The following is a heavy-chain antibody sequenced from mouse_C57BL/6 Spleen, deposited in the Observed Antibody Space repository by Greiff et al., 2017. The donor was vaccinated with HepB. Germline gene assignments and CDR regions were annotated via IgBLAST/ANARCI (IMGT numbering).Heavy chain of an antibody. D-gene: IGHD2-4*01. CDR3: ARQHDYDAYYFDY. Sequence: VQRVESGGDLVKPGGSLKLSCAASGFTFSSYGMSWVRQTPDKRLEWVATISSGGSYTYYPDSVKGRFTISRDNAKNTLYLQMSSLKSEDTAMYYCARQHDYDAYYFDYWGQGTTLTVSS. CDR2: ISSGGSYT. CDR1: GFTFSSYG. J-gene: IGHJ2*01. V-gene: IGHV5-6*01.